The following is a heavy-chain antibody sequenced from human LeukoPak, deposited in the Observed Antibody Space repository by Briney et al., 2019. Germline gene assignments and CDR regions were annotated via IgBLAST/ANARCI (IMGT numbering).Heavy chain of an antibody. V-gene: IGHV3-23*01. CDR1: GFTFSNFA. J-gene: IGHJ6*02. CDR3: AKGRHFSYYGMDV. Sequence: PGGSLRLSCAASGFTFSNFAMSWVRQAPGKGLEWVSSISASGGNTYYADSVKGRFTISRDNSKNTLYLQTNSLRAEDTAIYYCAKGRHFSYYGMDVWGQGTTVTVSS. D-gene: IGHD3-3*02. CDR2: ISASGGNT.